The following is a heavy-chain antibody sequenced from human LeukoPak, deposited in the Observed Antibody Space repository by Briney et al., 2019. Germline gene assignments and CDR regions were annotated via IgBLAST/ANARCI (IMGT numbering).Heavy chain of an antibody. D-gene: IGHD6-19*01. J-gene: IGHJ4*02. CDR2: IYSGGST. CDR1: GFTFSSYW. Sequence: LTGGSLRLSCAASGFTFSSYWMSWVRQAPGKGLEWVSVIYSGGSTYYADSVKGRFTISRDNTKNTVYLQMNSLRAEDTAVYYCGRESPKYLAVDGHFDCWGQGTLVTVSS. V-gene: IGHV3-53*01. CDR3: GRESPKYLAVDGHFDC.